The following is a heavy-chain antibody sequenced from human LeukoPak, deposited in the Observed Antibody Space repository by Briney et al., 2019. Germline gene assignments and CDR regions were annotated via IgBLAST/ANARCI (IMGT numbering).Heavy chain of an antibody. CDR3: ARGDYYDRPLDY. CDR2: TYYRSKWYT. V-gene: IGHV6-1*01. CDR1: GDSVSSNSAA. D-gene: IGHD3-22*01. Sequence: SQTLSLTCAISGDSVSSNSAAWNWIRQSPSRGLELLGRTYYRSKWYTDYALSVKSRITINPDTSKNQFSLKLSSVTAADTAVYYCARGDYYDRPLDYWGQGTLVTVSS. J-gene: IGHJ4*02.